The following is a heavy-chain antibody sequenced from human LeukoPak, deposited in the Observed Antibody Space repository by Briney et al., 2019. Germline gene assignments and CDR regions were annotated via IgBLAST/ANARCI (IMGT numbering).Heavy chain of an antibody. CDR2: THYSGST. CDR3: ARRGFFDY. CDR1: GDSISGYY. J-gene: IGHJ4*02. V-gene: IGHV4-59*01. Sequence: SETLSLTCTVSGDSISGYYWSWIRQPPGKGLEWIGYTHYSGSTKYNPSLNSRVTISVDSSKNQFSLKLSSVTAADTAVYYCARRGFFDYWGQGTLVTVSS. D-gene: IGHD3-10*01.